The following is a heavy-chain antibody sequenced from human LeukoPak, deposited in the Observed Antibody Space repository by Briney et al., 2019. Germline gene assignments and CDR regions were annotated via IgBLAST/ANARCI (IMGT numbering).Heavy chain of an antibody. Sequence: GGSLRLSCAASGFTYSNVWMNWVRQAPGKGLEWVGRIKTNAEGGTLDYTAPVKGRFTISRDDSKNTLYLQMDSLEVEDTGMYYCTTGIDDEGGYWGQGTLVTVSS. D-gene: IGHD3-3*02. CDR2: IKTNAEGGTL. V-gene: IGHV3-15*07. J-gene: IGHJ4*02. CDR1: GFTYSNVW. CDR3: TTGIDDEGGY.